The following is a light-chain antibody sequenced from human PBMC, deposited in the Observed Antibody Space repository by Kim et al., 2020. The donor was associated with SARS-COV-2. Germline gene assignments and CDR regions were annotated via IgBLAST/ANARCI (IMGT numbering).Light chain of an antibody. CDR1: QSVSGY. CDR2: DAS. V-gene: IGKV3-11*01. Sequence: EIVLTQSPATLSLSPGERATLSCRASQSVSGYLAWYQQKPGQAPRLLIYDASNRATGIPARFSGSGSGTDFTLIISSLETEDFAVYYCQQRSDWPLTFGGGTKVDIK. J-gene: IGKJ4*01. CDR3: QQRSDWPLT.